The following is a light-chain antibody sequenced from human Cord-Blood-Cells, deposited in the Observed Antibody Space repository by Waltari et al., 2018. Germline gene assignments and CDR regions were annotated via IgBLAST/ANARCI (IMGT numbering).Light chain of an antibody. CDR1: SSDVGSYNR. V-gene: IGLV2-18*02. Sequence: QSALTQPPSVSGSPGQSVTISCTGTSSDVGSYNRVSWYPQPPGTAPKLMIYEVSNRPSGVPDRFSGSKSGNTASLTISGLQAEDEADYYCSSYASSSTGVFGGGTKLTVL. CDR3: SSYASSSTGV. J-gene: IGLJ2*01. CDR2: EVS.